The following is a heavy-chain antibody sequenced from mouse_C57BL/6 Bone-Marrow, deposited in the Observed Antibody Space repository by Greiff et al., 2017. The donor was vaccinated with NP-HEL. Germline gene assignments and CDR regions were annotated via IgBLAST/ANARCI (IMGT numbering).Heavy chain of an antibody. CDR2: IDPETGGT. CDR1: GYTFTDYE. CDR3: TRSWDWLAY. J-gene: IGHJ3*01. D-gene: IGHD4-1*01. V-gene: IGHV1-15*01. Sequence: QVQLQQSGAELVRPGASVTLSCKASGYTFTDYEMPWVKQTPVHGLEWIGAIDPETGGTAYNQKFKGKAILTADKSSSTAYMELRSLTSEDSAVYYCTRSWDWLAYWGQGTRVTVSA.